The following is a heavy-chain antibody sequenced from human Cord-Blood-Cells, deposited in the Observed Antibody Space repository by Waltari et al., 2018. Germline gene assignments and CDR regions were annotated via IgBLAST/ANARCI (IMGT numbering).Heavy chain of an antibody. CDR2: ISSISSYI. V-gene: IGHV3-21*01. D-gene: IGHD2-2*01. Sequence: EVQLVESGGGLVKPGGSLRLSCAASGFTFSSHSMNWARQAPGKGLEWVSSISSISSYIYYADSVKGRFTISRDNAKNSLYLQMNSLRAEDTAVYYCARVPLVRALDYWGQGTLVTVSS. J-gene: IGHJ4*02. CDR1: GFTFSSHS. CDR3: ARVPLVRALDY.